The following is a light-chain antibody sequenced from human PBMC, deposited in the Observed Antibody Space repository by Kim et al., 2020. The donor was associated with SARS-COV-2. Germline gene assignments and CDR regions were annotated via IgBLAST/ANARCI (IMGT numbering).Light chain of an antibody. CDR1: SSNIGSNY. Sequence: QSGLTQPPSASGTPGQRVTISCSGSSSNIGSNYVYWYQQLPGTAPKLLIYRNNQRPSGVPDRFSGSKSGTSASLAISGLRSEDEADYYCAAWDDSLSGWVFGEGTQLTVL. CDR3: AAWDDSLSGWV. CDR2: RNN. V-gene: IGLV1-47*01. J-gene: IGLJ3*02.